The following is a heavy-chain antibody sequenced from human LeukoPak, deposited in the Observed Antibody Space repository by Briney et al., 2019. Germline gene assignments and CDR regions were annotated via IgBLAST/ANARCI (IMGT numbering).Heavy chain of an antibody. D-gene: IGHD2-2*01. J-gene: IGHJ6*02. V-gene: IGHV1-18*01. CDR1: GYTFTSYG. Sequence: GASVKVSCKASGYTFTSYGISWVRQAPGQGLEWMGWISAYNGNTNYAQKLQGRVTMTTDTSTSTAYMELRRLRSDDTAVYYCASGSSSSRYYGMDVWGQGATVTVSS. CDR3: ASGSSSSRYYGMDV. CDR2: ISAYNGNT.